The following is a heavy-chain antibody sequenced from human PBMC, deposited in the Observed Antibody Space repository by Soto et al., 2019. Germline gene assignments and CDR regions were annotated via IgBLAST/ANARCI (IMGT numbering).Heavy chain of an antibody. CDR3: AREEYDILTGYYTSYYFDY. D-gene: IGHD3-9*01. V-gene: IGHV1-69*04. CDR1: GGTFSSYS. Sequence: SVKVSCKASGGTFSSYSISWVRQAPGQGLEWMGRIIPVLGIPNYAQKFQGRVTITADKSTSTAYMELSSLRSEDTAVYYCAREEYDILTGYYTSYYFDYWGQGTLVTVSS. CDR2: IIPVLGIP. J-gene: IGHJ4*02.